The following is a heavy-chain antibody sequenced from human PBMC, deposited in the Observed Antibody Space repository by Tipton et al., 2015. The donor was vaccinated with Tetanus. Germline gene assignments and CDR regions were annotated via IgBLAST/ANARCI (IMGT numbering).Heavy chain of an antibody. J-gene: IGHJ5*02. D-gene: IGHD3-10*01. CDR3: AGRRSNTKLFFWFDP. CDR2: IHPGDSDT. Sequence: QLVQSGAEVKKPGESLKISCEASGYSFSSYYIAWVRQMPGGGLEWIGLIHPGDSDTSYSPSFQGRVTISAETSINTAYLQWISLTDSDTGVYCCAGRRSNTKLFFWFDPWGQGSPVIVSS. CDR1: GYSFSSYY. V-gene: IGHV5-51*01.